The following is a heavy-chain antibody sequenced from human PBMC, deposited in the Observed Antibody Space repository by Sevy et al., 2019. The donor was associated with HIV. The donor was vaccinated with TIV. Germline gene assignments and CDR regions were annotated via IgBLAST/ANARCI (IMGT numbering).Heavy chain of an antibody. D-gene: IGHD3-16*02. CDR3: AKDLSDYVWGSYRYTNWFDP. CDR2: ISGSGGST. J-gene: IGHJ5*02. Sequence: GGSLRLSCAASGFTFSSYAMSWVRQAPGKGLEWVSAISGSGGSTYYADSVKGRFTISRENSKNTLYLQMNSLRAEDTAVYYCAKDLSDYVWGSYRYTNWFDPWGQGTLVTVSS. CDR1: GFTFSSYA. V-gene: IGHV3-23*01.